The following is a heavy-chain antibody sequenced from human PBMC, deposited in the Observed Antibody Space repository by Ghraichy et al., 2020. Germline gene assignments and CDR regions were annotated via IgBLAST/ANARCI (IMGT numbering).Heavy chain of an antibody. CDR1: GTSINNYY. J-gene: IGHJ4*02. Sequence: SETLSLTCTVSGTSINNYYWSWVRQPPGKRLELIGYIYYTGSTNYNPSLKSRVTISVDTSKNQFSLKLSSVTAADTAVYYCARVDLLPRDWGQGTLVTVSS. V-gene: IGHV4-59*01. CDR2: IYYTGST. CDR3: ARVDLLPRD. D-gene: IGHD2-2*03.